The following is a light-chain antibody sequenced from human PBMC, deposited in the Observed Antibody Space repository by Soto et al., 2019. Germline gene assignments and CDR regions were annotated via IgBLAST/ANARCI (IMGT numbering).Light chain of an antibody. CDR3: QQYYRART. J-gene: IGKJ1*01. V-gene: IGKV4-1*01. CDR2: WAS. CDR1: QSVLYSSNNQNY. Sequence: DIVMTQFPDSLAVSLGERATINCKSSQSVLYSSNNQNYLAWYQQKPGQPPKLLIYWASTRESGVPDRFSGSVSGTDFTLTISSLQAEDVAVYYCQQYYRARTFGQGTKVEIK.